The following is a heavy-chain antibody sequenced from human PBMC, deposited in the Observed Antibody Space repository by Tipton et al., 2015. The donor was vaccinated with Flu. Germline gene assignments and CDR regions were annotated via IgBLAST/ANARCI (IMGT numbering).Heavy chain of an antibody. CDR3: ASLGNYVFWSGYYLYYYCGMDV. D-gene: IGHD3-3*01. J-gene: IGHJ6*02. Sequence: SLRLSCAASGFTFSSYEMNWVRQAPGKGLEWVSYISSSGSTIYYADSVKGRFTISRDNAKNSLYLQMNSLRAEDTAVYYCASLGNYVFWSGYYLYYYCGMDVWGQGTPVTVSS. V-gene: IGHV3-48*03. CDR1: GFTFSSYE. CDR2: ISSSGSTI.